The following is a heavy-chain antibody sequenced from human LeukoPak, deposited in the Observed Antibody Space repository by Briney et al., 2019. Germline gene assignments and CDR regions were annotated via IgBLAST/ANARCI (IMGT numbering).Heavy chain of an antibody. D-gene: IGHD5-18*01. J-gene: IGHJ6*02. CDR2: IYYSGST. Sequence: SETLSLTCTVSGGSISSYYWSWIRQPPGKGLEWIGDIYYSGSTNYNPSLKSRVTISVDTSKNQFSLTLSSVTAADTAVYYCARNPHLGDTAMPPEVPHDYYYYGMDVWGQGTTVTVSS. CDR3: ARNPHLGDTAMPPEVPHDYYYYGMDV. CDR1: GGSISSYY. V-gene: IGHV4-59*12.